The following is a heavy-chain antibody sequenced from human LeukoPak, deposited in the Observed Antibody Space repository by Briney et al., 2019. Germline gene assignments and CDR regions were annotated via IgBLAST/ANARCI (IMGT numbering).Heavy chain of an antibody. D-gene: IGHD5-12*01. J-gene: IGHJ4*02. CDR3: ARGPRGYSGYGLLRFDY. Sequence: SETLSLTCTVSGVSVTGYYWSWLRQPPGKGLEWIGYVFYNGNTDYNPSLKSRVTTSMDTAKNRFSLRLSSVTAADTAVYYCARGPRGYSGYGLLRFDYWGQGTLVSVSS. V-gene: IGHV4-59*02. CDR2: VFYNGNT. CDR1: GVSVTGYY.